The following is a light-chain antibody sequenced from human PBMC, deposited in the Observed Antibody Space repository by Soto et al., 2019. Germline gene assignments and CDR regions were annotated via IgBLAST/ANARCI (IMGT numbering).Light chain of an antibody. CDR2: AAS. J-gene: IGKJ1*01. Sequence: IQLTQSPSSLSASVGDRVTITCRASQGISNFLAWYKKKPGKAPKLLIYAASTLQSGVPSRFSGSGSGTEFNLTISRLQTDDFATYYCQQFNTSPWTFGQGTKVDIK. CDR3: QQFNTSPWT. CDR1: QGISNF. V-gene: IGKV1-9*01.